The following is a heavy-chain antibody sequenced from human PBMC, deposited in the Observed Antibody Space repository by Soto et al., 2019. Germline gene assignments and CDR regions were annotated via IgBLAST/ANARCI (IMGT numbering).Heavy chain of an antibody. CDR2: IYHTGST. J-gene: IGHJ4*02. CDR1: GVVLGSDAYY. D-gene: IGHD3-3*01. V-gene: IGHV4-31*03. CDR3: ARCRFGGKRWSKFDY. Sequence: SETLSLTCTVSGVVLGSDAYYWSWIRQHLGKGLEWIGNIYHTGSTYYNPSLKSRVVISLDTSQNQFFLRLSSVTAADTAVYFCARCRFGGKRWSKFDYWGQGSLVTVSS.